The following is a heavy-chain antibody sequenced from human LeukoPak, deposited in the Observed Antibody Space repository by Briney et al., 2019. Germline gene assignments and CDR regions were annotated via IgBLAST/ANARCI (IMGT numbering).Heavy chain of an antibody. CDR2: IYYGGTT. CDR1: GVSVSSSDSY. Sequence: SETLSLTCTVSGVSVSSSDSYWLWVRQPPGKVLEWVGSIYYGGTTYSNPSLKSRVTISADTSKNQFSLKLTSVTAADTAIYYCARRGLVVVPFWGQGTLVTVSS. CDR3: ARRGLVVVPF. J-gene: IGHJ4*02. V-gene: IGHV4-39*01. D-gene: IGHD2-21*01.